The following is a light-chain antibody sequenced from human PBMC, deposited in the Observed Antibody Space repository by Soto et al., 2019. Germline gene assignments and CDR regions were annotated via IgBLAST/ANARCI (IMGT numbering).Light chain of an antibody. CDR2: SVS. V-gene: IGKV2-30*01. CDR3: MQGTYWPYT. J-gene: IGKJ2*01. CDR1: QSLLYSDGNTY. Sequence: EVVMTQSPLSLPVTIGQPASISCRSSQSLLYSDGNTYLTWYQQRPGRSPRRLVYSVSNRDSGVPDRFSGSGSGTDFTLKIDRVEAEDVGVYYCMQGTYWPYTFGQGTKLEI.